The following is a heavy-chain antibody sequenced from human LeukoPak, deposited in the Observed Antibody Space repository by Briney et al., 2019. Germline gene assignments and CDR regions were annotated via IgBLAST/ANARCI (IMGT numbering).Heavy chain of an antibody. V-gene: IGHV1-24*01. CDR3: ATAPLGIAVAGNYYGMDV. J-gene: IGHJ6*04. CDR1: GYTLTELS. Sequence: ASVKVSCKASGYTLTELSMHWVRQAPGKGLEWMGGFDPKDGETIYAQKFQGRVTMTEDTSTDTAYMELSSLRSEDTAVYYCATAPLGIAVAGNYYGMDVWGKGTTVTVSS. CDR2: FDPKDGET. D-gene: IGHD6-19*01.